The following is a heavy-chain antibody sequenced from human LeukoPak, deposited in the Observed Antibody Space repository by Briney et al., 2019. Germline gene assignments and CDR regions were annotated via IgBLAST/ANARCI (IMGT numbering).Heavy chain of an antibody. CDR3: ARGVHYDSSGYYLSLYYYGMDV. CDR1: GGSISSSSYY. D-gene: IGHD3-22*01. J-gene: IGHJ6*02. CDR2: IYYSGST. V-gene: IGHV4-39*07. Sequence: KTSETLSLTCTVSGGSISSSSYYWGWIRQPPGKGLEWIGSIYYSGSTNYNPSLKSRVTISVDTSKNQFSLKLSSVTAADTAVYYCARGVHYDSSGYYLSLYYYGMDVWGQGTTVTVSS.